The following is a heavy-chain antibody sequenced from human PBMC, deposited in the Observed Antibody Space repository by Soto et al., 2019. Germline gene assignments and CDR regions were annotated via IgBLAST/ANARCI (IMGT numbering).Heavy chain of an antibody. CDR1: GGTFGNTA. J-gene: IGHJ5*02. V-gene: IGHV1-69*12. CDR2: IVPLFGTA. Sequence: QVQLVQSGAEVKEPWSSVNVSCKTSGGTFGNTAVTWVRQVPGQGLEWIGGIVPLFGTANYAQKFRGRVMITADESTSTAYMDLSSLRSDDTAIYYCARDGDPGYSFWSGPLGGGRFDPWGQGTLVTVSS. CDR3: ARDGDPGYSFWSGPLGGGRFDP. D-gene: IGHD3-3*01.